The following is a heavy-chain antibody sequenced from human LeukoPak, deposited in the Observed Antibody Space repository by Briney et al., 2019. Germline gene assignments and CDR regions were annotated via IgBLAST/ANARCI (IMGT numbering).Heavy chain of an antibody. CDR3: ARLLAGGFDY. D-gene: IGHD2-15*01. V-gene: IGHV5-51*01. CDR2: IYPGDSDT. CDR1: GYSFTSYW. J-gene: IGHJ4*02. Sequence: GESLKISCKGSGYSFTSYWIGWARQMPGKGLEWMGVIYPGDSDTRYSPSFQGQVTISAESISTAYLQWSNLKASDTAMYYCARLLAGGFDYWGQGTLVTVSS.